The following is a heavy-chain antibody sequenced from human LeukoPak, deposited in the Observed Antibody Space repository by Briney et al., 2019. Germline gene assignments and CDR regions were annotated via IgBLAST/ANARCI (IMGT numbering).Heavy chain of an antibody. CDR1: GGSISSGSYY. Sequence: PSQTLSLTCTVSGGSISSGSYYWSWIRQPAGKGLEWIGRIYTSGSTNYNPSLKSRVTISVDTSKNQFSLKLSSVTAADTAVYYCASSPYFDWLWDYWGQGTLVTVCS. D-gene: IGHD3-9*01. CDR3: ASSPYFDWLWDY. CDR2: IYTSGST. J-gene: IGHJ4*02. V-gene: IGHV4-61*02.